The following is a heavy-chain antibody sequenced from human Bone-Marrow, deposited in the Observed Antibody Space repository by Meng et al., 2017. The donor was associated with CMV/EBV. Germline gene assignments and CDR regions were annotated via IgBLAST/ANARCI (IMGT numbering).Heavy chain of an antibody. Sequence: SVKVSCKASGFTFTSSAVQWVRQARGQRLEWIGWIVVGSGNTNYAQKFQERVTITRDMSTSTAYMELSSLRSEDTAVYYCAADGSGDSSGYYRWYYYGMDVWGQGTTVTVSS. V-gene: IGHV1-58*01. J-gene: IGHJ6*02. CDR3: AADGSGDSSGYYRWYYYGMDV. CDR2: IVVGSGNT. CDR1: GFTFTSSA. D-gene: IGHD3-22*01.